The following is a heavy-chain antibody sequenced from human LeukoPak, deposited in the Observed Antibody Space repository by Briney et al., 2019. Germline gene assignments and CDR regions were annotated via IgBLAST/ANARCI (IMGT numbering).Heavy chain of an antibody. CDR2: INTDGSST. D-gene: IGHD3-22*01. V-gene: IGHV3-74*01. J-gene: IGHJ4*02. CDR3: AKFDYDSSGPSSFGY. CDR1: GFTFSSYW. Sequence: GGSLRLSCAASGFTFSSYWMHWVRQAPGKGLVWVSRINTDGSSTNYADSVKGRFTISRDNSKNTLYLQMNSLRAEDTAVYYCAKFDYDSSGPSSFGYWGQGTLVTVSS.